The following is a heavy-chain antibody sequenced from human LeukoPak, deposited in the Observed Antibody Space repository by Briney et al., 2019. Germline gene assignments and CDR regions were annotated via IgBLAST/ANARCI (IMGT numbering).Heavy chain of an antibody. D-gene: IGHD6-19*01. V-gene: IGHV3-74*01. Sequence: GSLRLSCAASGFTFSSHWMHWVRQAPGKGLVWVSRINSDGSSTSYADSVKGRFTISRDNAKNSLYLQMNSLRAEDTAVYYCARDHEEQQWLVREYYFDYWGQGTLVTVSS. CDR3: ARDHEEQQWLVREYYFDY. J-gene: IGHJ4*02. CDR1: GFTFSSHW. CDR2: INSDGSST.